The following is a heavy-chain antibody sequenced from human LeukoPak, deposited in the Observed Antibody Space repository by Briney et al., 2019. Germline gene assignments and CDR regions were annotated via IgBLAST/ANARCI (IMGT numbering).Heavy chain of an antibody. J-gene: IGHJ4*02. CDR2: IRYDGSNK. CDR1: GFTSSSYG. D-gene: IGHD3-9*01. CDR3: AKQQLRYFDWSSQFDY. Sequence: PGGSLRLSCAASGFTSSSYGMHWVRQAPGKGLEWVAFIRYDGSNKYYADSVKGRFTISRDNSKNTLYLQMNSLRAEDTAVYYCAKQQLRYFDWSSQFDYWGQGTLVTVSS. V-gene: IGHV3-30*02.